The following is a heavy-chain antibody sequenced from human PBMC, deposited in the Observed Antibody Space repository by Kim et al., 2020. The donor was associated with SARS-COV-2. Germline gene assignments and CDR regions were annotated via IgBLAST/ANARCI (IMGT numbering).Heavy chain of an antibody. CDR3: ARDSGRNTFDH. Sequence: GGSLRLSCAASGFMFSRYWIIWVRQAPGKGLEWVASMNQDETERHYVDSVKGRFTISRDNAKNSLYLQMDSLRAEDTAVYYCARDSGRNTFDHWGQGTLVTVSS. CDR2: MNQDETER. CDR1: GFMFSRYW. J-gene: IGHJ4*02. V-gene: IGHV3-7*03.